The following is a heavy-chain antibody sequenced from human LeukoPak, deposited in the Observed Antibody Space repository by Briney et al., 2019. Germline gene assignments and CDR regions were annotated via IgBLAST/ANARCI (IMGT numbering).Heavy chain of an antibody. J-gene: IGHJ4*02. Sequence: ASVKVSCKASGYTFTSYGISWVRQAPGQGLEWMGWISAYNGNTNYAQKLQGRVTMTTDTSTSTAYMELRSLRSDDTAVYYCAKDLSGSPLDNNDYWGQGTLVTVSS. V-gene: IGHV1-18*01. D-gene: IGHD1-26*01. CDR2: ISAYNGNT. CDR3: AKDLSGSPLDNNDY. CDR1: GYTFTSYG.